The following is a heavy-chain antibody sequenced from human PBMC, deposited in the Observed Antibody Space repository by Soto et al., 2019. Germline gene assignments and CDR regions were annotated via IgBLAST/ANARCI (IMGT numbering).Heavy chain of an antibody. J-gene: IGHJ6*02. CDR1: GGSISSGGYS. D-gene: IGHD3-16*01. CDR2: IYHSGST. CDR3: ARGGSYYYYYGTDV. V-gene: IGHV4-30-2*01. Sequence: SETLSLTCAVSGGSISSGGYSWSWIRQPPGKGLEWIGYIYHSGSTYYNPSLKSRVTISVDRSKNQFSLKLSSVTAADTAVYYCARGGSYYYYYGTDVWGQGTTVTVSS.